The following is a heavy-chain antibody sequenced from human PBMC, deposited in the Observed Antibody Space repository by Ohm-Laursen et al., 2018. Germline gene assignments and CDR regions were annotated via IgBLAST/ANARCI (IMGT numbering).Heavy chain of an antibody. CDR3: ARDVHVGGDYFDY. J-gene: IGHJ4*02. CDR1: GYTFTTYH. D-gene: IGHD1-26*01. CDR2: MNPNSGGT. V-gene: IGHV1-2*02. Sequence: SSVKVSCKASGYTFTTYHIHWVRQAPGQGLEWMGWMNPNSGGTNYAQKFQGRVTMTRDTSISTAYMELGRLRSDDTAVYYCARDVHVGGDYFDYWGQGTLVTVSS.